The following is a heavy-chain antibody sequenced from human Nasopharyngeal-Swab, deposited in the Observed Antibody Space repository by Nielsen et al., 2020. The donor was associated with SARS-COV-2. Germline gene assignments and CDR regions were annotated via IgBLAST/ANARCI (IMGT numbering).Heavy chain of an antibody. Sequence: GGSLRLSCAVSGFTFNNYGMHWVRQAPGKGLEWVALISYEGSLKYYADSVKGRFTISRDSSKNTVYLQMTSLRPEDTAVYYCARRRPILHLGEFSSSFDSWGQGTLVTVSS. V-gene: IGHV3-30*03. J-gene: IGHJ4*02. CDR3: ARRRPILHLGEFSSSFDS. D-gene: IGHD3-16*01. CDR2: ISYEGSLK. CDR1: GFTFNNYG.